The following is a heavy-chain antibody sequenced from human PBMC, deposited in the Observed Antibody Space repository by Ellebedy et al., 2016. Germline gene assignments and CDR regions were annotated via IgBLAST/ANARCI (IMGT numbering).Heavy chain of an antibody. CDR3: ARDNYGNYLYDF. V-gene: IGHV3-21*01. Sequence: GESLKISCAASGFTFSSYSLNWVRQAPGKGLEWVSSISTISSYADSVRGRFTISSDDAKNSLYLQMNSLRAEDTAVYYCARDNYGNYLYDFWGPGTLVTVSS. CDR2: ISTISSY. D-gene: IGHD4-11*01. CDR1: GFTFSSYS. J-gene: IGHJ4*02.